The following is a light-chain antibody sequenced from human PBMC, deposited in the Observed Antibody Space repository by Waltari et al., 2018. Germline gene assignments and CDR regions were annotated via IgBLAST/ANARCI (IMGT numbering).Light chain of an antibody. CDR2: DAS. J-gene: IGKJ4*01. V-gene: IGKV3-11*01. Sequence: EIVLTQSPATLSLSPGERATLSCRASQSISNYLAWYQHRPGQAPRLVIYDASKRATGIPARFSGSGSGTDFTLTISSLEPEDFAVYYCQQRSNWPPALTFGGGTKVEIK. CDR3: QQRSNWPPALT. CDR1: QSISNY.